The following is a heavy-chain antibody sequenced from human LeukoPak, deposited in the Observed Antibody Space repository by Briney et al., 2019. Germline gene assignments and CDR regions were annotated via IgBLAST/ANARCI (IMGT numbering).Heavy chain of an antibody. CDR1: GLTFSSHW. Sequence: GGSLRLSCAASGLTFSSHWMHWVRQAPGKGLVWVSRITNDGSSTTYADSVRGRFTISRDNSKNTVNLQMSSLRAEDTAVYYCVKESRTYYSYDMDVWGQGTTVTVSS. CDR2: ITNDGSST. V-gene: IGHV3-74*01. CDR3: VKESRTYYSYDMDV. J-gene: IGHJ6*02.